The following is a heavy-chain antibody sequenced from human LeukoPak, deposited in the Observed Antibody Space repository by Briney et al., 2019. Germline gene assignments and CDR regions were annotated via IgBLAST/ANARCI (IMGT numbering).Heavy chain of an antibody. CDR2: ISSSGSTI. CDR1: GFTFSSYS. D-gene: IGHD4-17*01. J-gene: IGHJ3*02. CDR3: ARDDDLLYGDYAFDI. Sequence: GGSLRLSCAASGFTFSSYSMNWVRQAPGKGLEWVSYISSSGSTIYYADSVKGRFTISRDNAKNSLYLQMNSLRAEDTAVYYCARDDDLLYGDYAFDIWGQGTMVTVSS. V-gene: IGHV3-48*04.